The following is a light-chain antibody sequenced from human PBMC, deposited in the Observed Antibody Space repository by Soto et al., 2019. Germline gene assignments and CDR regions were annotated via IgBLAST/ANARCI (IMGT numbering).Light chain of an antibody. CDR3: QHYDNLPLT. J-gene: IGKJ4*01. CDR1: QDISIY. CDR2: GAS. Sequence: DIQLTQSPSSLSASIGDRVTITCQASQDISIYLNWYQQKPGNAPNLLIYGASNLETGVPSRFTGSGSGTDFTFTITSLQPEDIATYYCQHYDNLPLTFGGGTKVDIK. V-gene: IGKV1-33*01.